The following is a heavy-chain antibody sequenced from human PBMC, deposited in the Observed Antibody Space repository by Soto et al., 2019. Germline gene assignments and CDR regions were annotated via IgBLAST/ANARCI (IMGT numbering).Heavy chain of an antibody. CDR2: INPSGGST. D-gene: IGHD3-9*01. CDR3: ARDLIEFENYDILTGLNYYGMDV. J-gene: IGHJ6*02. CDR1: GYTFTSYY. V-gene: IGHV1-46*01. Sequence: ASVKVSCKASGYTFTSYYMHWVRQAPGQGLEWMGIINPSGGSTSYAQKFQGRVTMTRDTSTSTVYMELSSLRSEDTAVYYCARDLIEFENYDILTGLNYYGMDVWGQGTTVTVSS.